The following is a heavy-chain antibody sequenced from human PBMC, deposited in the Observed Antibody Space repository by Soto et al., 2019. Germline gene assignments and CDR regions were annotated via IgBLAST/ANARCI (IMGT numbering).Heavy chain of an antibody. CDR3: MRDPFPLDP. CDR2: ISGYNNNR. CDR1: GYTFTQYG. V-gene: IGHV1-18*04. J-gene: IGHJ5*02. Sequence: QAQLVQSGAEVKNPGASVKVSYKASGYTFTQYGISWLRQAPGQGLEWMGWISGYNNNRHYAEKVQDRLTMTIDTSTTTAYMELRSLRSDDTAVYYCMRDPFPLDPWGQGTLVTVSS.